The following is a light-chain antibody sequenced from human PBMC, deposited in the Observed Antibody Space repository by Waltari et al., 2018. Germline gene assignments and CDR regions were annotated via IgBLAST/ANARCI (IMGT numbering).Light chain of an antibody. Sequence: TVMTQSPVALSVSPGERATLPCRASQSVSSNLAWYQQKPGQAPRLLIYGVSTRATGIPARFSGSGSGTEFTLTISSLQSEDFAVYYCQQYNDWPPVTFGGGTKVEIK. CDR3: QQYNDWPPVT. J-gene: IGKJ4*01. V-gene: IGKV3-15*01. CDR2: GVS. CDR1: QSVSSN.